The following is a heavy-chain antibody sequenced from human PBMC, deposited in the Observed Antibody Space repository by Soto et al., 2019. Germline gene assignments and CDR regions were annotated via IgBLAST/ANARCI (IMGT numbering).Heavy chain of an antibody. CDR2: IYPVDSDT. Sequence: PGESLKISCKGSGYSFSFYWIAWVRQMPGKGLEWMGVIYPVDSDTRYSPSFQGQVTISVDKSINTAYLQWSSLQASDTAIYYCARQDGDGLFYFDYWGQGTPVTVSS. J-gene: IGHJ4*02. V-gene: IGHV5-51*01. CDR1: GYSFSFYW. D-gene: IGHD4-17*01. CDR3: ARQDGDGLFYFDY.